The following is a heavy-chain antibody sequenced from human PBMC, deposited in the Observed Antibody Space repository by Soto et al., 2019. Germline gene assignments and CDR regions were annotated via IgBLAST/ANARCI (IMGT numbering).Heavy chain of an antibody. Sequence: SETLSLTCTVSGGSVSSGSYYWSWIRQPPGKGLEWIGYIYYSGSTNYNPSLKSRVTISVDTSKNQFSLKLSSVTAADTAVYYCAREPSGPDYGGNFYYWGQGTLVTVSS. CDR1: GGSVSSGSYY. V-gene: IGHV4-61*01. J-gene: IGHJ4*02. D-gene: IGHD4-17*01. CDR3: AREPSGPDYGGNFYY. CDR2: IYYSGST.